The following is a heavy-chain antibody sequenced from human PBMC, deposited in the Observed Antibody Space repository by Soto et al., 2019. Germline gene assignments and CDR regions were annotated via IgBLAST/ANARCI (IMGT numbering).Heavy chain of an antibody. D-gene: IGHD4-17*01. CDR2: IYYSGST. Sequence: SETLSLTCTVSGGSISSYYWSWIRQPPGKGLGWIGYIYYSGSTNYNPSLKSRVTISVDTSKNQFSLKLSSVTAADTAVYYCARRYGVYFDYWGQGTLVTVSS. J-gene: IGHJ4*02. CDR1: GGSISSYY. V-gene: IGHV4-59*08. CDR3: ARRYGVYFDY.